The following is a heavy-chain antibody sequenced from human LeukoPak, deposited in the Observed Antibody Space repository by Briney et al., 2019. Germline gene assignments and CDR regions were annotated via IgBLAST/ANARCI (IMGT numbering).Heavy chain of an antibody. V-gene: IGHV4-59*11. CDR1: GGSISSHY. Sequence: SETLSLTCTVSGGSISSHYWSWIRQPPGKGLEWIGYIYYSGSTNYNPSLKSRVTISVDTSKNQFSPKLSSVTAADTAVYYCARDRDYGDYSAFDYWGQGTLVTVSS. D-gene: IGHD4-17*01. J-gene: IGHJ4*02. CDR3: ARDRDYGDYSAFDY. CDR2: IYYSGST.